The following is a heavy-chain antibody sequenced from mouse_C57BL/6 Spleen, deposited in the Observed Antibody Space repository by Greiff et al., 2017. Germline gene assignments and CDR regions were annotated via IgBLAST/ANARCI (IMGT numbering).Heavy chain of an antibody. CDR2: IYPGDGDT. Sequence: QVQLQQSGAELVKPGASVKISCKASGYAFSSYWMNWVKQRPGKGLEWIGQIYPGDGDTNYNGKFKGKATLTADKSASTAYMQLSSLTSEDSAVYFCARRGGPSYAMDYWGQGTSVTVSS. V-gene: IGHV1-80*01. CDR3: ARRGGPSYAMDY. J-gene: IGHJ4*01. D-gene: IGHD3-3*01. CDR1: GYAFSSYW.